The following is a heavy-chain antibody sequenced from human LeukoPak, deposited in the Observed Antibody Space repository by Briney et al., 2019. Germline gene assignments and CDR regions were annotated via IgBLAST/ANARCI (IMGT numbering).Heavy chain of an antibody. V-gene: IGHV1-8*01. CDR2: MNPNSGNT. CDR1: GYTFTNYD. D-gene: IGHD3-10*01. Sequence: VKVSCKASGYTFTNYDINWVRQATGQGPEWMGWMNPNSGNTGYAQKFQGRVTMTRNTSISTAYMELSSLRSEDTAVYYCARGGFGELPHNDYWGQGTLVTVSS. CDR3: ARGGFGELPHNDY. J-gene: IGHJ4*02.